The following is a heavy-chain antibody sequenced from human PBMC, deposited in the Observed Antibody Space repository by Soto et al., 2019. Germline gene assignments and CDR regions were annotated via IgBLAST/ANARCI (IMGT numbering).Heavy chain of an antibody. CDR3: ATEPFDY. J-gene: IGHJ4*02. V-gene: IGHV3-48*04. Sequence: EVQLVESGGGVMQPGGSLRLSCAASGLAFGVYAMHWVRQAPGKGLEWVSYIGARGCPIYYADSVRGRFAMSRDNANNSVFLQMDSLIAEYTAQYSSATEPFDYWGRGALVTVSS. CDR1: GLAFGVYA. CDR2: IGARGCPI.